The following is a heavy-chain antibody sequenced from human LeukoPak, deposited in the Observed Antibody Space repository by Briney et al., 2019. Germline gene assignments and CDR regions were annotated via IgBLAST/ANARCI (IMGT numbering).Heavy chain of an antibody. CDR1: GFSVTNNY. Sequence: TGGSLRLSCAVSGFSVTNNYMSWVRQAPGKGLEWVSVFYVGGATYYADSVKGRFTISRDNSENTPYLQMKSLRAEDTAVYYCARGDGYNFFDYWGQGTLVTVSS. V-gene: IGHV3-53*01. J-gene: IGHJ4*02. CDR2: FYVGGAT. CDR3: ARGDGYNFFDY. D-gene: IGHD5-24*01.